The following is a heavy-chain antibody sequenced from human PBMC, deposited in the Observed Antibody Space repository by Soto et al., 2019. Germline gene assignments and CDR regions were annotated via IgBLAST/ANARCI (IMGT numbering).Heavy chain of an antibody. V-gene: IGHV3-30*18. CDR2: ISFDGSNK. CDR3: AKSLGERPHYYFYMDV. J-gene: IGHJ6*03. CDR1: GFTFSNFA. D-gene: IGHD1-1*01. Sequence: QVHLVESGGGVVQPGRSLRLSCAASGFTFSNFAMHWVRQAPGKGLEWVALISFDGSNKYYADSVKGRFTISRDKSTNTLYMQMNTLRADDSAVYYCAKSLGERPHYYFYMDVWGKGTTVTVS.